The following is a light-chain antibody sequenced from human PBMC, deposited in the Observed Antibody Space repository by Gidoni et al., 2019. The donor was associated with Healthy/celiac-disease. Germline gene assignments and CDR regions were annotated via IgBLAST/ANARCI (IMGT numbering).Light chain of an antibody. CDR2: AAS. CDR3: PHYYSYLSFT. Sequence: AIRMTQSPSSLSASTGDRVTITCRASQGISSYLAWYQQKPGKAPKLLIYAASTLQSGVPSRFSGSVSGTDFTLTISCLQSEAFATYYCPHYYSYLSFTFGPGTKVDIK. J-gene: IGKJ3*01. CDR1: QGISSY. V-gene: IGKV1-8*01.